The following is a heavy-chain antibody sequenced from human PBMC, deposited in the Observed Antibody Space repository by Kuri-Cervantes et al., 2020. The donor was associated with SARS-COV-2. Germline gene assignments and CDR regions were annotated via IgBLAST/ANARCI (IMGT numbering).Heavy chain of an antibody. CDR3: ARGYCSSTSCPPYYYYGMDV. V-gene: IGHV1-46*01. Sequence: ASVKVSCKASGYTFTSYYMHWVRQAPGQGLEWMGIINPSGGSTSYAQKFQGRVTMTRDTSTSTVYMELSSLRSEDTAVYYCARGYCSSTSCPPYYYYGMDVWGQGTTVTVSS. CDR1: GYTFTSYY. CDR2: INPSGGST. J-gene: IGHJ6*02. D-gene: IGHD2-2*01.